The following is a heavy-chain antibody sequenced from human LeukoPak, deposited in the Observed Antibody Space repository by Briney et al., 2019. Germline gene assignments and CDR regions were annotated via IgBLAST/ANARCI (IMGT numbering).Heavy chain of an antibody. J-gene: IGHJ6*01. V-gene: IGHV4-34*01. CDR3: ARKLAPYYYGMHV. CDR2: INRNGSA. D-gene: IGHD6-13*01. Sequence: SETLSLTCAVYGGSFSGYYLSWIRQSPGKGLEWIGEINRNGSANYNPSLKSRVIISVDTSKNQFSLKVRSVTAADTALYYRARKLAPYYYGMHVWGQGTTVIVSS. CDR1: GGSFSGYY.